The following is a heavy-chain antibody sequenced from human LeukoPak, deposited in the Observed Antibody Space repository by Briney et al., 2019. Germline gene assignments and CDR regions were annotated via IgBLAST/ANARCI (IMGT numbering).Heavy chain of an antibody. J-gene: IGHJ5*02. CDR3: ARGHRDNWLDP. CDR2: MNPNSGNT. Sequence: ASVKVSCKASGYTFTNYDINWVRPATGQGLEWMGWMNPNSGNTGYAQKFQGRVTMTRNTSISTAYMELSSLTSDDTAVYYCARGHRDNWLDPWGQGTLVTVSS. CDR1: GYTFTNYD. V-gene: IGHV1-8*01.